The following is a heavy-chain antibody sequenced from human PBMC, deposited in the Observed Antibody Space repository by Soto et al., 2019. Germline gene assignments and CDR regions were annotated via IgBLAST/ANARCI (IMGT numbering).Heavy chain of an antibody. CDR3: ARGTAIQGGAPDKNFFDY. Sequence: QVQLQQWGAGLLKTSETLSFTCAVYGGSFSGYYWSWIRQPPGKGLEWIGDINHSGSTNQNPSIKSLVTISVDTSKNQFYLKVRSVTAADTAVYYCARGTAIQGGAPDKNFFDYWGLGTLVTVSS. CDR2: INHSGST. V-gene: IGHV4-34*01. D-gene: IGHD2-21*02. J-gene: IGHJ4*02. CDR1: GGSFSGYY.